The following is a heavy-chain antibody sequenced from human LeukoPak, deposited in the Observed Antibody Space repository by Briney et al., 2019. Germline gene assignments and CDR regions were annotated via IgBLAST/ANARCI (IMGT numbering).Heavy chain of an antibody. CDR1: GGSISSSSYY. CDR3: ARVASRDGYNYGALIDY. D-gene: IGHD5-24*01. CDR2: IYYSGST. J-gene: IGHJ4*02. Sequence: KPSETLSLTCTVSGGSISSSSYYWGWIRQPPGKGLEWIGSIYYSGSTNYNPSLKSRVTISVDTSKNQFSLKLSSVTAADTAVYYCARVASRDGYNYGALIDYWGQGTLVTVSS. V-gene: IGHV4-39*07.